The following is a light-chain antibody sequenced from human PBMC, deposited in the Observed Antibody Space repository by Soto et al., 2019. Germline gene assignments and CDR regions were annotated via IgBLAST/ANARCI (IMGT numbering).Light chain of an antibody. CDR2: DAS. Sequence: EIVLTQSPATLSLSPGERATLSCRASQGVSSYLAWYQQKPGQAPRLLIYDASNRATGIPARFSGSGSGTDFTLTISSLEPEDFAVYYCQQRSNWRITFGQGTRLEIK. CDR1: QGVSSY. CDR3: QQRSNWRIT. V-gene: IGKV3-11*01. J-gene: IGKJ5*01.